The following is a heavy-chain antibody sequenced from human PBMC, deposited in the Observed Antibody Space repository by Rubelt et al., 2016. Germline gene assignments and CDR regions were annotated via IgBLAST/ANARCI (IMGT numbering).Heavy chain of an antibody. CDR1: GFTLSSYA. V-gene: IGHV3-30*04. Sequence: PGRSLRLSCAASGFTLSSYAMHWVRQAPGKGLEWVAVVSYDGSNKYYADSVKGRFTISRDNSKNTLYLQMNSLRAEDTAVYYCARDYSSRWTYCFDHWGQGTLVTVSS. CDR3: ARDYSSRWTYCFDH. CDR2: VSYDGSNK. D-gene: IGHD6-13*01. J-gene: IGHJ4*02.